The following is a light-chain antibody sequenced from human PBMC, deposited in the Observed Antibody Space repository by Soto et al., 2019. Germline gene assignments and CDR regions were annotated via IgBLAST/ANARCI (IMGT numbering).Light chain of an antibody. V-gene: IGKV1-39*01. CDR2: AAS. J-gene: IGKJ5*01. CDR3: QQSYSTSPIT. Sequence: DIQMTQSPSSLSASVGDRVTITCRASQAISSHLAWYQQKPGRAPKLLIYAASSLQSGVPSRFSGSGSGTDFTLTISSLQPEDFATYYCQQSYSTSPITFGQGTRLEIK. CDR1: QAISSH.